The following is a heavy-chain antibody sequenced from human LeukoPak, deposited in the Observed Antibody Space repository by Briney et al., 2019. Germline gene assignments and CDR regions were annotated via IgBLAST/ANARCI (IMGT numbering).Heavy chain of an antibody. J-gene: IGHJ4*02. CDR3: ARWRGYASDWSGPFDD. Sequence: ASVKVSCKASGYTFTGHYMHWVRQAPGQGLEWMGWINPNSGGTKYAQKFQGRVTTTRDTSISTAYMELSSLRPDDTAVYYCARWRGYASDWSGPFDDWGQGTLVTVSS. D-gene: IGHD6-19*01. CDR2: INPNSGGT. CDR1: GYTFTGHY. V-gene: IGHV1-2*02.